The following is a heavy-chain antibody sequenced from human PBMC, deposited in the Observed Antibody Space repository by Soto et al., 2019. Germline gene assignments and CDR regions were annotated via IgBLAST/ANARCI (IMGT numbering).Heavy chain of an antibody. D-gene: IGHD1-1*01. V-gene: IGHV1-2*02. CDR3: ARALPEIRMMEGGSFDP. Sequence: ASVKVSCKASAYTFTDYYIHWVRQAPGQGLEWMGWINPNSGGSYFAQKFLGRVTMTRDTSITTAYMELSRLRSDDTAVYYCARALPEIRMMEGGSFDPWGQGTVVTVSS. CDR1: AYTFTDYY. J-gene: IGHJ5*02. CDR2: INPNSGGS.